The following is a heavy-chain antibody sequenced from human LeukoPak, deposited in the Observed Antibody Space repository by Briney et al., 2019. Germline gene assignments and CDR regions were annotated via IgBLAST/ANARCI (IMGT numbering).Heavy chain of an antibody. D-gene: IGHD4-17*01. V-gene: IGHV3-30-3*01. J-gene: IGHJ4*02. CDR3: ARDLSYGDSGFDY. CDR2: ISYDGSNK. CDR1: GFTFSSYA. Sequence: PGGSLRLSCAASGFTFSSYAMHWVRQAPGKGLEWVAVISYDGSNKYYADYVKGRFNISRDNSKNTLYLQMNSLRAEDTAVYYCARDLSYGDSGFDYWGQGTLVSVSS.